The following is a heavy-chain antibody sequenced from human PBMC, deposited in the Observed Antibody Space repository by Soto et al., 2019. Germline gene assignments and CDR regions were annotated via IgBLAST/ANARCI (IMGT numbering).Heavy chain of an antibody. CDR3: TTHAV. J-gene: IGHJ6*02. CDR2: IKSKTDGGKA. Sequence: EVQLVESGGGLVKPGGSLRLSCAASGFTFSNAWMSWVRQAPGKGLEWVGRIKSKTDGGKADYAAPVKGRFTISRDESKNTLYLQLNSLKTEDTAVYYCTTHAVWGQGTTVTVSS. CDR1: GFTFSNAW. V-gene: IGHV3-15*01.